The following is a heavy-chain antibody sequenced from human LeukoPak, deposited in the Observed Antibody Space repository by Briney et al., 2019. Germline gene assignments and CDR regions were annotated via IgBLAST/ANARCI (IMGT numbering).Heavy chain of an antibody. CDR3: AHRRRYYDILTGYSKGRNWFDP. CDR1: GFSLSTSGVG. J-gene: IGHJ5*02. V-gene: IGHV2-5*02. Sequence: SGPTLVKPTQTLTLTCTFSGFSLSTSGVGVGWIRQPPGKALEWLALIYWDDDKRYSPSLKSRLTITKDTSKNQVVLTVTNMDPVDTATYYCAHRRRYYDILTGYSKGRNWFDPWGQGTLVTVSS. CDR2: IYWDDDK. D-gene: IGHD3-9*01.